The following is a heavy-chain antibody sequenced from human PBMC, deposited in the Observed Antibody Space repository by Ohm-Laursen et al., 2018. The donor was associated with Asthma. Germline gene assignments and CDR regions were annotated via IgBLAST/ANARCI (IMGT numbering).Heavy chain of an antibody. CDR2: IWYDGSNK. J-gene: IGHJ4*02. Sequence: SLRLSCAAFGFTFSSYGMHWVRQAPGKGLEWVAVIWYDGSNKYYADSVKGRFTISRDNSKKTLYLQMNSLRAEDTAVYYCARGLYGSSFTGPFDSWGQGTLVTVSS. CDR3: ARGLYGSSFTGPFDS. CDR1: GFTFSSYG. V-gene: IGHV3-33*01. D-gene: IGHD6-6*01.